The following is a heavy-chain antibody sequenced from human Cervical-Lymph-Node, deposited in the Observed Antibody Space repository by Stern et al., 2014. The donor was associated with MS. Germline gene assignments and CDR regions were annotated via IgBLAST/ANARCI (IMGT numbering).Heavy chain of an antibody. J-gene: IGHJ4*02. Sequence: VQLVESGGGVVQPGRSLSLSCVASGFTFSTYAMHWVRQAPGKGLEWVAFVSYDATQRNSTDSVKARFTITRDNSKNTLYLHMNSLRDEDTAVYFCARGGRGVGLEYWGQGALVTVSS. D-gene: IGHD3-10*01. V-gene: IGHV3-30*04. CDR1: GFTFSTYA. CDR2: VSYDATQR. CDR3: ARGGRGVGLEY.